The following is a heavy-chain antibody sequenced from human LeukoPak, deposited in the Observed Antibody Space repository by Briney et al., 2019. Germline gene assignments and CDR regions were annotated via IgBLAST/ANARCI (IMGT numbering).Heavy chain of an antibody. CDR2: NNHSGST. CDR1: GGSFSGYY. Sequence: SETLSLTCAVYGGSFSGYYWSWIRQPPGKGLEWFGENNHSGSTNYNPSLKSRVTISVDTSKNQFSLKLSSVTAADTAVYYCARGDRQYTVTTFLRGGYFDYWGQGTLVTVSS. J-gene: IGHJ4*02. D-gene: IGHD4-17*01. V-gene: IGHV4-34*01. CDR3: ARGDRQYTVTTFLRGGYFDY.